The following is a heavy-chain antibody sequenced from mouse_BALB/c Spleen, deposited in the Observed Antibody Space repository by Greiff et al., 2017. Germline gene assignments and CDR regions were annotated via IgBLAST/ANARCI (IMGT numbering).Heavy chain of an antibody. V-gene: IGHV3-2*02. CDR3: ARLEYYGRAWFAY. CDR2: ISYSGST. CDR1: GYSITSDYA. D-gene: IGHD1-1*01. J-gene: IGHJ3*01. Sequence: EVQRVESGPGLVKPSQSLSLTCTVTGYSITSDYAWNWIRQFPGNKLEWMGYISYSGSTSYNPSLKSRISITRDTSKNQFFLQLNSVTTEDTATYYCARLEYYGRAWFAYWGQGTLVTVSA.